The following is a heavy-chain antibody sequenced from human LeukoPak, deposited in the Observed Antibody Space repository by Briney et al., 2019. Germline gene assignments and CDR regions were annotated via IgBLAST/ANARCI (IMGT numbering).Heavy chain of an antibody. J-gene: IGHJ4*02. D-gene: IGHD3-10*01. CDR2: IGAAGDT. CDR3: AKGYYGSGSYGWFDY. V-gene: IGHV3-13*01. Sequence: GGSLRLSCAASGFTFSSYDMHWVRQATGKGLEWVSAIGAAGDTYYPGSVKGRFTISRENAKNSLYLQMNSLRAEDTAVYYCAKGYYGSGSYGWFDYWGQGTLVTVSS. CDR1: GFTFSSYD.